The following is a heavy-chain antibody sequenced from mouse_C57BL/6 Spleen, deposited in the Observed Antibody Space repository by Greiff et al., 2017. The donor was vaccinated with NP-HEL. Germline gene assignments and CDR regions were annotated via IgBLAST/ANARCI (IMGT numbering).Heavy chain of an antibody. CDR3: AREGVYDYFDY. CDR1: GYSITSGYY. D-gene: IGHD2-3*01. V-gene: IGHV3-6*01. J-gene: IGHJ2*01. CDR2: ISYDGSN. Sequence: ESGPGLVKPSQSLSLTCSVTGYSITSGYYWNWIRQFPGNKLEWMGYISYDGSNNYNPSLKNRISITRDTSKNQFFLKLNSVTTEDTATYYCAREGVYDYFDYWGQGTTLTVSS.